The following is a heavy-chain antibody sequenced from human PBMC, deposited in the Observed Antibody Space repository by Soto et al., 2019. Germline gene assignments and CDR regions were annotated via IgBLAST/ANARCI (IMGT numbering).Heavy chain of an antibody. J-gene: IGHJ4*02. D-gene: IGHD3-3*01. V-gene: IGHV1-69*13. CDR1: GGTFSSYS. CDR2: IIPIFGTA. CDR3: ARGTALRFLEWLSDFDY. Sequence: SVKVSCKASGGTFSSYSISWGRQAPAQGLECMGWIIPIFGTANYAQKFQGRVTITADESTSTAYMELSSLRSEDTAVYYCARGTALRFLEWLSDFDYWGQGTLVTVS.